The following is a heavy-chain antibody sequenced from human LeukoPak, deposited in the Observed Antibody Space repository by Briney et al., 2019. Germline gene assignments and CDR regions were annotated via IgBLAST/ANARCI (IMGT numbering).Heavy chain of an antibody. CDR2: INPSSGST. Sequence: ASVKVSCKASGYTFTSYYMHWVRQAPGQGLEWMGIINPSSGSTSYAQKFQGRVTMTRDTSTSTVYMELSSLRSEDTAVYYCARATRIAAAGYNDAFDIWGQGTMVTVSS. CDR1: GYTFTSYY. V-gene: IGHV1-46*01. CDR3: ARATRIAAAGYNDAFDI. J-gene: IGHJ3*02. D-gene: IGHD6-13*01.